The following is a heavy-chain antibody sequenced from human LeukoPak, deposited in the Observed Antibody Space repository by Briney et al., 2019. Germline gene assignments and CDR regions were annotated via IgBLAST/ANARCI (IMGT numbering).Heavy chain of an antibody. CDR2: MNPNSGST. V-gene: IGHV1-8*03. CDR3: ARVREDGNNWFDP. Sequence: ASVKVSCKASGGTFSSYAISWVRQAPGQGLEWMGWMNPNSGSTGYAQKFQGRVTITRNTSISTAYMELSSLRSEDTAVYYCARVREDGNNWFDPWGQGTLVTVSS. D-gene: IGHD1-26*01. J-gene: IGHJ5*02. CDR1: GGTFSSYA.